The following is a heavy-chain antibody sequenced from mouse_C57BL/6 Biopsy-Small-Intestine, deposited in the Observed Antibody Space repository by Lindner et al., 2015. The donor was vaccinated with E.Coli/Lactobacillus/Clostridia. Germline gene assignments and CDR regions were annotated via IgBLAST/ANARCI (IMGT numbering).Heavy chain of an antibody. J-gene: IGHJ2*01. CDR2: IYPGNNNS. V-gene: IGHV1-84*01. CDR3: ARGGTTDY. Sequence: VQLQESGPELVKPGASVKISCKASGYTFTDYYINWVKQRPGQGLEWIGWIYPGNNNSKYNEKFKGKATMTVDTSSTTANMQLSSLTSDDSAVYFCARGGTTDYWGQGTTLTVSS. D-gene: IGHD2-12*01. CDR1: GYTFTDYY.